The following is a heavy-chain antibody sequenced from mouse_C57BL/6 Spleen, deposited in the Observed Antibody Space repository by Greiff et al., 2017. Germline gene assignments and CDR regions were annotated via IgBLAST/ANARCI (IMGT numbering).Heavy chain of an antibody. CDR3: ARGDYGSSYGYYFDY. CDR2: IYPGGGYT. Sequence: VKLVESGAELVRPGTSVKMSCKASGYTFTNYWIGWAKQRPGHGLEWIGDIYPGGGYTNYNEKFKGKATLTADKSSSTAYMQFSSLTSEDSAIYYCARGDYGSSYGYYFDYWGQGTTLTVSS. V-gene: IGHV1-63*01. CDR1: GYTFTNYW. D-gene: IGHD1-1*01. J-gene: IGHJ2*01.